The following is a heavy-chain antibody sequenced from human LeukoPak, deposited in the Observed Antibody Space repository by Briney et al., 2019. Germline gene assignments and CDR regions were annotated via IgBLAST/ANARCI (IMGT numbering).Heavy chain of an antibody. D-gene: IGHD2-2*01. V-gene: IGHV3-7*02. CDR2: IHPAGRDT. J-gene: IGHJ4*02. Sequence: GGVLRLSFEGSGFTVSDYWMGWVPPAPGEGLEWVANIHPAGRDTYYVHSVKGRFTISRDNVKKSTFLQMNSLRVEETAFYHCVRWGVTAGMQDWGQGTLVTVSS. CDR3: VRWGVTAGMQD. CDR1: GFTVSDYW.